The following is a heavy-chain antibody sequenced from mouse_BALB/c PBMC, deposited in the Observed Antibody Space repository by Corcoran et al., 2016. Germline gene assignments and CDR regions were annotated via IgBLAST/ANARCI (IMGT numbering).Heavy chain of an antibody. CDR3: ARANWDGAMDY. CDR1: GYSITSGYY. D-gene: IGHD4-1*02. Sequence: DVQLQESGPGLVKPSQSLSLTCSVTGYSITSGYYWNWIRQFPGNKLEWMGYISYDGSNNYNPSLKNRISITRDTSKNQFFLKLNSVTTEDTATYYCARANWDGAMDYWGQGTSVTVSS. V-gene: IGHV3-6*02. J-gene: IGHJ4*01. CDR2: ISYDGSN.